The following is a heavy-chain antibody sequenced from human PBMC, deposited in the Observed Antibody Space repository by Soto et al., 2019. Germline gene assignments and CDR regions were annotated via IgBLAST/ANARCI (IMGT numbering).Heavy chain of an antibody. J-gene: IGHJ5*02. CDR2: ISSSSSYI. CDR3: ARAGGYCSGGSCYPS. D-gene: IGHD2-15*01. V-gene: IGHV3-21*01. Sequence: EVQLVESGGGLVKPGGSLRLSCAASGFTFSSYSMNWVRQAPGKGLEWVSSISSSSSYIYYADSVKGRFTISRDNAKNSLYLQMNSLRAEDTAVYYCARAGGYCSGGSCYPSWGQGTLVTVSS. CDR1: GFTFSSYS.